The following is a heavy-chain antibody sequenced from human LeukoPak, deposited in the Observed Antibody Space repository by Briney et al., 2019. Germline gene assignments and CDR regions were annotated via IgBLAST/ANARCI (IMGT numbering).Heavy chain of an antibody. J-gene: IGHJ4*02. V-gene: IGHV6-1*01. CDR2: TYYKSKWYN. CDR1: GDRVSSDSAA. D-gene: IGHD6-6*01. CDR3: TRDSGSYSSSYRFDS. Sequence: SQTLSLTCAISGDRVSSDSAAWNWIRQSPSRGLEWLGRTYYKSKWYNDYAVSVKSRITINPDTSENQFSLQLNSVTPEDTAVYYCTRDSGSYSSSYRFDSWGQGTLVTVSS.